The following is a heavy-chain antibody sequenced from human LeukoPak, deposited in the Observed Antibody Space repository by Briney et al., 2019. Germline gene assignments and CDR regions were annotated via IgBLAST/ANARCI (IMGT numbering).Heavy chain of an antibody. J-gene: IGHJ4*02. Sequence: GESLKISCKGSGYNFINYWIGWVRQMPGKGLEWMGIIYPGDSDTRYSPSFQGQVTISADKSISTAYLQWSSLKASDTAMYYCARRGIAAAGSFDYWGQGTLVTVSS. D-gene: IGHD6-13*01. V-gene: IGHV5-51*01. CDR1: GYNFINYW. CDR3: ARRGIAAAGSFDY. CDR2: IYPGDSDT.